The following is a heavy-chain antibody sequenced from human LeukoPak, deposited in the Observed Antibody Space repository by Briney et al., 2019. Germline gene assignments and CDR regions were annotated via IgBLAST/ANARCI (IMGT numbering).Heavy chain of an antibody. D-gene: IGHD3-16*01. Sequence: SETLSLTCTVSGGSISSYYWSWIRQPPGKGLEWIGYIYYSGSTNYNPSLKSRVTISVDTSKNQFSLKLSSVTAADTAVYYCARGLIQGSVWFDPWGQGTLVTVSS. CDR1: GGSISSYY. CDR3: ARGLIQGSVWFDP. V-gene: IGHV4-59*12. CDR2: IYYSGST. J-gene: IGHJ5*02.